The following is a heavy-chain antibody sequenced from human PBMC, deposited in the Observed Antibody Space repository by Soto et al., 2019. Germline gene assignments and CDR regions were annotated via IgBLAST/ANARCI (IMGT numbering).Heavy chain of an antibody. J-gene: IGHJ4*02. D-gene: IGHD1-26*01. Sequence: SETLSLTCTVSGGSISSYYWSWIRQPPGKGLEWIGYIYYSGSTNYNPSLKSRVTISVDTSKNQFSLKLSSVTAADTAVYYCARDHGGQGGSYYFDYWGQGTLVTVSS. CDR2: IYYSGST. CDR3: ARDHGGQGGSYYFDY. V-gene: IGHV4-59*01. CDR1: GGSISSYY.